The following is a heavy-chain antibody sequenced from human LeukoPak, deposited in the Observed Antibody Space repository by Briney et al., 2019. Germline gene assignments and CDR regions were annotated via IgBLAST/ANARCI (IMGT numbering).Heavy chain of an antibody. CDR3: ASSSKTGGDLGSFDY. V-gene: IGHV3-23*01. Sequence: PGGSLRLSCAASGFNLIRSAMSWDREAPGEGLDWVSTISGTGSSTFYADHVKGRFTISRDTSRNTLYLQMNSLRAEDTAVYYCASSSKTGGDLGSFDYWGQGTLVTVSS. CDR1: GFNLIRSA. CDR2: ISGTGSST. J-gene: IGHJ4*02. D-gene: IGHD7-27*01.